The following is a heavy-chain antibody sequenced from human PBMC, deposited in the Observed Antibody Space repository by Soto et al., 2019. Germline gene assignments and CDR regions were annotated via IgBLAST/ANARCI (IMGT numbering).Heavy chain of an antibody. CDR3: ARESAGQWISTDGQEYYSPDV. J-gene: IGHJ6*03. D-gene: IGHD2-2*03. Sequence: QVQLQASGPGLVQPSQTLSLTCTVSDGSITSGGHYWSWIRQHPEKGLERFGYISYTGTTYFNPSIQNRVIMSADKSKNEFFLTLTSVTVADTAIYYCARESAGQWISTDGQEYYSPDVWGEGTTVTVSS. V-gene: IGHV4-31*03. CDR2: ISYTGTT. CDR1: DGSITSGGHY.